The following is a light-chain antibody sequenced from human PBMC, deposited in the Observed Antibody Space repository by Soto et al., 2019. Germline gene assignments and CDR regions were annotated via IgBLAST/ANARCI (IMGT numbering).Light chain of an antibody. Sequence: QSVLTQPASVSGSPGQSITISCTGTSSDVGGYNYVSWYQQHPGKAPKLMIYEVSNRPSGVSNRFSGSKSGNTASLTISGLQAEDEADYYCSSYTTSSSDVLGTETWCTVL. V-gene: IGLV2-14*01. CDR3: SSYTTSSSDV. CDR2: EVS. J-gene: IGLJ1*01. CDR1: SSDVGGYNY.